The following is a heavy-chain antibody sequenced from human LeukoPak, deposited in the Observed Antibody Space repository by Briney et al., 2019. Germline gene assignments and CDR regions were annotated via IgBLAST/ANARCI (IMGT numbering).Heavy chain of an antibody. CDR3: ARGERLGPDI. CDR1: GGSISSYY. J-gene: IGHJ3*02. D-gene: IGHD3-16*01. V-gene: IGHV4-59*01. CDR2: IYYGGST. Sequence: SETLSLTCTVSGGSISSYYWSWIRQPPGKGLEWIGYIYYGGSTNYNPSLKSRVTISVDTSKNQFSLKLSSVTAADTAVYYCARGERLGPDIWGQGTMVTVSS.